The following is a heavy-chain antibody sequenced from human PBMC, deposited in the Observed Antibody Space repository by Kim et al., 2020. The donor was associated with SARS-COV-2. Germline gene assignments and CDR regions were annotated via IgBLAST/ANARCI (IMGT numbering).Heavy chain of an antibody. J-gene: IGHJ4*02. CDR1: GGSISSSNW. CDR2: IYHSGST. D-gene: IGHD3-9*01. CDR3: ARSHYDSLTGYYCFDY. Sequence: SETLSLTCAVSGGSISSSNWWSWVRQPPGKGLEWIGEIYHSGSTNYNPPLKRRVTISVDKSKNQFSLKLSSVTAADTAVYYCARSHYDSLTGYYCFDYWGQGTLVTVSS. V-gene: IGHV4-4*02.